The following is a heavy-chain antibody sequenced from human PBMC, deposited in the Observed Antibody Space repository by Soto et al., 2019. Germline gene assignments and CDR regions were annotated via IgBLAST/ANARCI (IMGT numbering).Heavy chain of an antibody. D-gene: IGHD3-3*01. CDR3: ARQGTYYDFWSDTNNNWFDP. CDR1: GGSISSSSYY. CDR2: IYYSGST. J-gene: IGHJ5*02. Sequence: QLQLQESGPGLVKPSETLSLTCTVSGGSISSSSYYWGWIRQPPGKGLEWIGSIYYSGSTYYNPSLKSRATISVDTSKNQFSLKLSSVTAADTAVYYCARQGTYYDFWSDTNNNWFDPWGQGTLVTVSS. V-gene: IGHV4-39*01.